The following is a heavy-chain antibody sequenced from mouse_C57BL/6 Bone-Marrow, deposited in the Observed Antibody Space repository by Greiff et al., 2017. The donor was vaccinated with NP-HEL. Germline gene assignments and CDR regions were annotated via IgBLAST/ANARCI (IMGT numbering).Heavy chain of an antibody. CDR2: IYPRSGNT. V-gene: IGHV1-81*01. J-gene: IGHJ3*01. Sequence: QVQLKQSGAELARPGASVKLSCKASGYTFTSYGISWVKQRTGQGLEWIGEIYPRSGNTYYNEKFKGKATLTADKSSSTAYMELRSLTSEDSAVYFCARPTFTTVVAKDWFAYWGQGTLVTVSA. CDR1: GYTFTSYG. D-gene: IGHD1-1*01. CDR3: ARPTFTTVVAKDWFAY.